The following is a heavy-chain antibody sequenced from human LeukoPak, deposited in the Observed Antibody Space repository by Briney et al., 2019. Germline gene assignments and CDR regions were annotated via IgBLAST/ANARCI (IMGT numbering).Heavy chain of an antibody. D-gene: IGHD3-9*01. CDR3: ARVPPAALLTGYFDY. V-gene: IGHV4-61*01. CDR1: GYSISSGYY. J-gene: IGHJ4*02. CDR2: MYYSGST. Sequence: PSETLSLTCSVSGYSISSGYYWSWIRQPPGKGLEWIGYMYYSGSTNYNPSLKSRVTISVDTSKNQFSLNLSSVTAADTAVYYCARVPPAALLTGYFDYWGQGTLVTVSS.